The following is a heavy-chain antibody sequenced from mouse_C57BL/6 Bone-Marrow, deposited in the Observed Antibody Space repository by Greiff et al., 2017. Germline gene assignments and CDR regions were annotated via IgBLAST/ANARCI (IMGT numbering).Heavy chain of an antibody. Sequence: DVQLVESGGGLVQPGRSLYLSCAASGFTISDYGMAWVRQAPRKGPEWVAFISNLACSNNYAATVTGRFSISRENDTNTLYLEMSSLTSEDTAMYYCARLTTVASYALDYWGQGTSVTVSS. V-gene: IGHV5-15*01. CDR1: GFTISDYG. CDR2: ISNLACSN. D-gene: IGHD2-13*01. CDR3: ARLTTVASYALDY. J-gene: IGHJ4*01.